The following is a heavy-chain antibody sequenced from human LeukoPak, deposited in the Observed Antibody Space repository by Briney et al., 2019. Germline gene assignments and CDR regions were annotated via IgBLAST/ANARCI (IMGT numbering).Heavy chain of an antibody. CDR1: GGSISSYY. Sequence: SETLSLTCTVSGGSISSYYWSWIRQPPGKGLEWIGYIYYSGSTNYNPSLKSRVTISVDTSKNQFSLKLSSVTAADTAVYYCAGDVIDYGNWFDPWGQGTLVTVSS. CDR3: AGDVIDYGNWFDP. V-gene: IGHV4-59*12. D-gene: IGHD4-17*01. CDR2: IYYSGST. J-gene: IGHJ5*02.